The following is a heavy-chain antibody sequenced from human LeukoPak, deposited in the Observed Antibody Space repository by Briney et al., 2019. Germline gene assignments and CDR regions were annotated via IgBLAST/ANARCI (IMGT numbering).Heavy chain of an antibody. CDR1: GGSISSGAYW. V-gene: IGHV4-31*03. CDR2: IYYSGST. J-gene: IGHJ6*02. Sequence: SETLSLTCTVAGGSISSGAYWWTWIRQHPVKGLEWIGYIYYSGSTYYNPSLRSRVNISVDTSKNQFSLKLSSVTAADTAVYYCARGHSTSSSYFCNGMDVWGQGTTVTVSS. CDR3: ARGHSTSSSYFCNGMDV. D-gene: IGHD6-6*01.